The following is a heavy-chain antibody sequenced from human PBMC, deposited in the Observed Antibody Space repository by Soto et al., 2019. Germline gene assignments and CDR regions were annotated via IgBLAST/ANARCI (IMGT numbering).Heavy chain of an antibody. CDR1: GGSISSGGYS. CDR2: ISHTATT. D-gene: IGHD3-9*01. V-gene: IGHV4-30-2*01. CDR3: ARGMAEEQIFYYFDY. Sequence: PSETLSLTCAVSGGSISSGGYSWSWIRQPPGRGLEWIGYISHTATTTYNPSLKNRVTISVDASKNQFYLKLRSVTAADTAVYYCARGMAEEQIFYYFDYWGQGALVTVSS. J-gene: IGHJ4*02.